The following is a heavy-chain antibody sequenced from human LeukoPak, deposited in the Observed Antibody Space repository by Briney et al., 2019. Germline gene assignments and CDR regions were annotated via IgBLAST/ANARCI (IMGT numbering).Heavy chain of an antibody. CDR1: GGSISSYY. D-gene: IGHD6-13*01. Sequence: SETLSLTCTVSGGSISSYYWSWIRQPAGKGLEWIGRIYTSGSTNYNLSLKSRVTISVDTSKKQLSLQLSSVTAADTAVYYCARTNIGPAGSWFDPWGQGTLVTVSS. CDR2: IYTSGST. J-gene: IGHJ5*02. V-gene: IGHV4-4*07. CDR3: ARTNIGPAGSWFDP.